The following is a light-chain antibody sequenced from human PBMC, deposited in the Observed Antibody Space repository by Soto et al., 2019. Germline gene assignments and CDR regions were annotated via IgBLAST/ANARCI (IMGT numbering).Light chain of an antibody. CDR2: NTS. CDR3: QHYGGSFI. V-gene: IGKV3-20*01. CDR1: QSINSKS. J-gene: IGKJ3*01. Sequence: EIVLTQSPGTLSLSPGEGATVSCRVSQSINSKSLVWYQRKFGQAPRLLIYNTSSRATGIPDRFSGSGSGTYFTLSMSRLEPEDFAVYYCQHYGGSFIFGPGTKVDFK.